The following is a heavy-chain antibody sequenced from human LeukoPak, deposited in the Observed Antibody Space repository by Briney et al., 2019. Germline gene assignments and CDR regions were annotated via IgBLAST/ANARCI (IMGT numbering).Heavy chain of an antibody. D-gene: IGHD1-1*01. CDR3: ARAGPTTGTSKSQYYYYYYGMDV. CDR2: IIPMFGTA. Sequence: SVKDSCKASGGTFSSYPISWVRQAPGQGLEWMGGIIPMFGTANYAQKFQGRVTITADKSTSTAYMELSSLRSEDTAVYYCARAGPTTGTSKSQYYYYYYGMDVWGKGTTVTVSS. CDR1: GGTFSSYP. V-gene: IGHV1-69*06. J-gene: IGHJ6*04.